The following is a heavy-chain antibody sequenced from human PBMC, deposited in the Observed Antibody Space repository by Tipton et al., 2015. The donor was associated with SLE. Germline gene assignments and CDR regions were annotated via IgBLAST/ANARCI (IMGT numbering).Heavy chain of an antibody. Sequence: TLSLTCTVSGGSISSHYWSWIRRPPGKGLEWIGYIYYSGSTHYNPSLKSRVTISVDTSKNQFSLKLSSVTAADTAVYYCARVLSSSSDYWGQGTLVTVSS. CDR2: IYYSGST. J-gene: IGHJ4*02. D-gene: IGHD6-6*01. V-gene: IGHV4-59*11. CDR1: GGSISSHY. CDR3: ARVLSSSSDY.